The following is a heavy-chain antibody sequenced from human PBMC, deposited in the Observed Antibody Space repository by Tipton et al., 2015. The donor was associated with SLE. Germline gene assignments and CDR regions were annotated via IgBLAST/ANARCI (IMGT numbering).Heavy chain of an antibody. D-gene: IGHD2-21*01. J-gene: IGHJ6*03. CDR3: ARERDCGSDCFGSYYYYMDV. CDR2: LYTSGTT. CDR1: GASINSNY. Sequence: TLSLTCTVSGASINSNYWTWIRQPPGKGLEWIGYLYTSGTTKYNPSLQSRVTISVDTPKNQFSLKLNSVTAADTAVYYCARERDCGSDCFGSYYYYMDVWGKGTTVIVSS. V-gene: IGHV4-4*08.